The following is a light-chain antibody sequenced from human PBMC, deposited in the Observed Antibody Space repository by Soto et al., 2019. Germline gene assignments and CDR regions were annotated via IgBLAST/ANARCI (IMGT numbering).Light chain of an antibody. Sequence: EIVLTQSPGTLSLSPGERATLSCRASQSVTSNFLAWYQQKPGQSPILVIYGVSRRATVIPDRFSGSGSRTDCTLTISTLEPVDFTVYYCQQYDSSWTFGQGTKVEIK. CDR3: QQYDSSWT. V-gene: IGKV3-20*01. J-gene: IGKJ1*01. CDR1: QSVTSNF. CDR2: GVS.